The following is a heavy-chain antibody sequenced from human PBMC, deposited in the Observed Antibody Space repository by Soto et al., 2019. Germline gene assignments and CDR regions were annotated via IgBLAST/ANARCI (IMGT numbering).Heavy chain of an antibody. CDR3: ARAIPYGSGSYYDY. V-gene: IGHV4-59*01. D-gene: IGHD3-10*01. CDR1: GGSISSYY. J-gene: IGHJ4*01. Sequence: QVQLQESGPGLVKPSETLSLTCTVSGGSISSYYWSWIRQPPGKGLEWIGYIYYSGSTNYNPSLKSRVTISVDTSKNQFSLKLSSVTAADTAVYYCARAIPYGSGSYYDYWGQVTLVTVSS. CDR2: IYYSGST.